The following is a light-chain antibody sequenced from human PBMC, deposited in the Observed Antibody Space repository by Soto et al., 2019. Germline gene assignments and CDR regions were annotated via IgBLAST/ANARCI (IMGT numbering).Light chain of an antibody. J-gene: IGLJ2*01. CDR2: DVS. Sequence: QSALTQPASVSGSPGQSITISCTGTSSDVGDDNYVSWYQQHPGKAPKLMIYDVSNRPSGVSDRFSGSKSGNTASLTISGLQAEDEADYYCSSFRISSSLVLFGGGPTVTVL. V-gene: IGLV2-14*03. CDR1: SSDVGDDNY. CDR3: SSFRISSSLVL.